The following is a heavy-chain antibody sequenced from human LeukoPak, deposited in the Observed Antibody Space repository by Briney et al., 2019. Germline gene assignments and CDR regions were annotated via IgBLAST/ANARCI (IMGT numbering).Heavy chain of an antibody. CDR1: GGSISSYY. Sequence: SETLSLTCTVSGGSISSYYWSWIRQPPGKGLEWIGYIYYSGSTNYNPSLKSRVTISVDTSKNKFSLKLSSVTAADTAVYYCSGRQQLVDPYYYYGMDVWGQGTTVTVSS. CDR2: IYYSGST. D-gene: IGHD6-13*01. V-gene: IGHV4-59*08. CDR3: SGRQQLVDPYYYYGMDV. J-gene: IGHJ6*02.